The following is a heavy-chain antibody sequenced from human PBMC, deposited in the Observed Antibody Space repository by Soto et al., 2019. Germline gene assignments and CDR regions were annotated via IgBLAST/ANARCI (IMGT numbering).Heavy chain of an antibody. V-gene: IGHV3-48*02. CDR3: ARDLAWAFDS. J-gene: IGHJ4*02. CDR2: IGGSGGSI. D-gene: IGHD1-26*01. Sequence: LRLSCAASGFTFSTFSMNWVRQAPGKGLEWLSYIGGSGGSISYADSVEGRFTISRDNGKNTLYLQMSSLRDEDTAVYYCARDLAWAFDSWGQGALVTVSS. CDR1: GFTFSTFS.